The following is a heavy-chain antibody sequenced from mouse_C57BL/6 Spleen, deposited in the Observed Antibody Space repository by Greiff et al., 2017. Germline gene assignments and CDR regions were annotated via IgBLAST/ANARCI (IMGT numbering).Heavy chain of an antibody. CDR2: INPSSGYT. J-gene: IGHJ4*01. D-gene: IGHD2-5*01. CDR3: ARRYSNYDAMDY. CDR1: SYTFTSYT. Sequence: QVQLQQSGAELARPGASVKMSCKASSYTFTSYTMHWVKQRPGQGLEWIGYINPSSGYTKYNQKFKDKATLTADKSSSTAYMQLSSLTSEDSAVYYCARRYSNYDAMDYWGQGTSVTVSS. V-gene: IGHV1-4*01.